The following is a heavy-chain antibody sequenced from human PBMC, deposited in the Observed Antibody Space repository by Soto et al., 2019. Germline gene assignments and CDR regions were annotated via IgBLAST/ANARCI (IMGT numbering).Heavy chain of an antibody. CDR3: ERERQPWLVDY. CDR1: GGSVSSGSYY. J-gene: IGHJ4*02. D-gene: IGHD6-19*01. Sequence: SETLSLTCTVSGGSVSSGSYYWSWIRQPPGKGLEWIGYIYYSGSTNYNPSLKSRVTISVDTSKNQFSLKLSSVTAADTAVYYCERERQPWLVDYWGQGTLVTVSS. V-gene: IGHV4-61*01. CDR2: IYYSGST.